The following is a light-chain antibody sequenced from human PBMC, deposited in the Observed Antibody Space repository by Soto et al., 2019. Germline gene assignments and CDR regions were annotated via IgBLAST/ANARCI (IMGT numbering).Light chain of an antibody. CDR1: SSNIGSNY. Sequence: QSVLTQPPSASGTPGQRVTISCSGSSSNIGSNYVYWYQQLPGTAPKLLIYRNNQRPSGVPDRFSGSKSGTSASLAITGLQAEDEADYYCQSFDSHVLGLLFGVGTQLTVL. V-gene: IGLV1-47*01. CDR3: QSFDSHVLGLL. CDR2: RNN. J-gene: IGLJ2*01.